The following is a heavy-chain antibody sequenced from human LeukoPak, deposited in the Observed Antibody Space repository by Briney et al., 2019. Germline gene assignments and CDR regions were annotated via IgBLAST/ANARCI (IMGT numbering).Heavy chain of an antibody. CDR1: GGTFSSYA. Sequence: SVKVSCKASGGTFSSYAISWVRQAPGQGLEWMGRIIPMFDIANYAQKFQGRVTINADKSTSTAYMELSSLRSEDTAVYFCARDRFDCSGGSCFHGMDVWGQGTTVTVSS. V-gene: IGHV1-69*04. CDR2: IIPMFDIA. J-gene: IGHJ6*02. D-gene: IGHD2-15*01. CDR3: ARDRFDCSGGSCFHGMDV.